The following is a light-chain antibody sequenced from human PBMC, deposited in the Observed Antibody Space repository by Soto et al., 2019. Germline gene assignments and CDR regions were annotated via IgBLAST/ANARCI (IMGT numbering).Light chain of an antibody. CDR3: QQYDNWPWT. J-gene: IGKJ1*01. CDR2: GAS. CDR1: PSISDP. Sequence: EIVMTQSPATLSVSQGGRATLSCRASPSISDPLAWYQQTPGQAPRLLIDGASRRATGFPARFSGSGAGTDFTLTISSLQSEDVAVYCCQQYDNWPWTFGQGTKVDI. V-gene: IGKV3-15*01.